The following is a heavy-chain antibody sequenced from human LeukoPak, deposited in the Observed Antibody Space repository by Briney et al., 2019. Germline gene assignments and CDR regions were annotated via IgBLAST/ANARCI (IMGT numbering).Heavy chain of an antibody. CDR3: ASSANIVVVPAAPYYYYYMDV. J-gene: IGHJ6*03. D-gene: IGHD2-2*01. CDR2: IIPIFGTA. Sequence: ASVKVSCKASGGTFSSYAISWVRQAPGQGLEWMGGIIPIFGTANYAQKFQGRVTITTDESTSTAYMELSSLRSEDTAVYYCASSANIVVVPAAPYYYYYMDVWGKGTTVTVSS. CDR1: GGTFSSYA. V-gene: IGHV1-69*05.